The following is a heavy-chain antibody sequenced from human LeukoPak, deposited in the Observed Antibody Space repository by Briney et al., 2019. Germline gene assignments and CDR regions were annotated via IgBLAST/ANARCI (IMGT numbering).Heavy chain of an antibody. D-gene: IGHD6-13*01. CDR2: INPNSGGT. V-gene: IGHV1-2*02. CDR1: GYTFTGYY. CDR3: ARAQQLVPGLNYYYYGMDV. Sequence: GASVKVSCKASGYTFTGYYVHWVRQAPGQGLEWMGWINPNSGGTNYAQKFQGRVTMTRDTSISTAYMELSRLRSDDTAVYYCARAQQLVPGLNYYYYGMDVWGQGTTVTVSS. J-gene: IGHJ6*02.